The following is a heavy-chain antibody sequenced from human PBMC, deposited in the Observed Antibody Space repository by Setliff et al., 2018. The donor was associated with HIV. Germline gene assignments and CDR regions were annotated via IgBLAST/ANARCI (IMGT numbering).Heavy chain of an antibody. V-gene: IGHV4-61*02. CDR3: ARDSGYYDSSGYYSYSHYFDY. J-gene: IGHJ4*02. D-gene: IGHD3-22*01. CDR2: IYTSGNT. Sequence: SETLSLTCTVSGGSISSDNYYWSWIRQPAGKGLGWIGRIYTSGNTKYNPSLKSPVTISVDTSKNQFSLKLSSVTAADTAVYYCARDSGYYDSSGYYSYSHYFDYWGQGTLVTVSS. CDR1: GGSISSDNYY.